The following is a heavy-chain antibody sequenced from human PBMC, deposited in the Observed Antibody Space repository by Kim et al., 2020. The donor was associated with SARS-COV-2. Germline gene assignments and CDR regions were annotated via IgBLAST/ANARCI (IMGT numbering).Heavy chain of an antibody. V-gene: IGHV3-9*01. Sequence: GGSLRLSCVASGFNIGDFAMHWVRQRPGTGLEWVAGIECDSTKLAYVDSMKGRFTISRDNAKNTLYLQMNKLRIEDTALYYCNSGSDYWGQGTLVTVSS. CDR1: GFNIGDFA. J-gene: IGHJ4*02. D-gene: IGHD1-26*01. CDR2: IECDSTKL. CDR3: NSGSDY.